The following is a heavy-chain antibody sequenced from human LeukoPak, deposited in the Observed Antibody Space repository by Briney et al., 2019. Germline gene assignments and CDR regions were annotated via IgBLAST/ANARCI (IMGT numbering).Heavy chain of an antibody. V-gene: IGHV3-53*04. D-gene: IGHD2-15*01. Sequence: PGGSLRLSCAASGFTVSGNYMSWVRQAPGKGLEWVSVIYSGADTYYADSVKGRFTISRHSSQNTVYLQMNSLRAEDTAVYYCAGAQYCSGGSCYSGTLGSWGQGTLVTVSS. CDR1: GFTVSGNY. CDR3: AGAQYCSGGSCYSGTLGS. J-gene: IGHJ5*02. CDR2: IYSGADT.